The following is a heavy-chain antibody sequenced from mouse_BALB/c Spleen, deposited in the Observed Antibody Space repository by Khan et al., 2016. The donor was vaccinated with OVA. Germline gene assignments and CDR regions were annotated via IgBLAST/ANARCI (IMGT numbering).Heavy chain of an antibody. CDR3: ARQPYYHYNIMDY. CDR2: IWSDGST. CDR1: GFSLTNYG. D-gene: IGHD2-10*01. V-gene: IGHV2-6-1*01. J-gene: IGHJ4*01. Sequence: QVQLQQSGPGLAAPSQSLSITCTISGFSLTNYGVHWVRQPPGKGLEWLVVIWSDGSTNYNSVLKSRLTITKDNSQSQVFLNMNSLQTDDTAIYFCARQPYYHYNIMDYGGQGTSVTVSS.